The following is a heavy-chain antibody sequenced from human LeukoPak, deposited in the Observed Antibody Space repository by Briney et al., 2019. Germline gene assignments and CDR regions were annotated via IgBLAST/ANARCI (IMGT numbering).Heavy chain of an antibody. J-gene: IGHJ6*03. CDR1: GFTFSDYY. CDR3: AKDALNYYMDV. V-gene: IGHV3-11*04. CDR2: FSVGGTLI. Sequence: GGSLRLSCAASGFTFSDYYMSWIRQAPGKGLEWVSYFSVGGTLIYYADSVKGRFTISRDNAKNALYLQMNSLRAEDTAVYYCAKDALNYYMDVWGKGTTVTVSS.